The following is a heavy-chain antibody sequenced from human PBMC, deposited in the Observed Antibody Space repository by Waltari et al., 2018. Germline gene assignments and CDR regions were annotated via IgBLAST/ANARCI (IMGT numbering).Heavy chain of an antibody. V-gene: IGHV4-39*01. CDR1: GGFISTSTYS. CDR3: ARPMWCSSTTCSGPMDV. CDR2: IFCSGGT. J-gene: IGHJ6*02. Sequence: QLQLQESGPGLVKPSETLSLTCTVSGGFISTSTYSWGWTRQPPGKGLGGIGTIFCSGGTYYNPSLKSRVTISGDTSKNQFSLKLTSVTASDTAVYYCARPMWCSSTTCSGPMDVWGQGTTATVSS. D-gene: IGHD2-2*01.